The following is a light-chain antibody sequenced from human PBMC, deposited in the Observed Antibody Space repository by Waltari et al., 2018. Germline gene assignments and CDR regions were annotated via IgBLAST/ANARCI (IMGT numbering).Light chain of an antibody. CDR1: ALPNKY. CDR2: EDT. CDR3: YSADSSDEIVV. J-gene: IGLJ2*01. Sequence: SYELTQPPSVSVSPGQTARITCSGDALPNKYAYWYQQKSGQAPVLVIFEDTKRPSGIPGGFSGSRSGTVATLTISGAQVEDDADYYCYSADSSDEIVVFGGGTKLTVL. V-gene: IGLV3-10*01.